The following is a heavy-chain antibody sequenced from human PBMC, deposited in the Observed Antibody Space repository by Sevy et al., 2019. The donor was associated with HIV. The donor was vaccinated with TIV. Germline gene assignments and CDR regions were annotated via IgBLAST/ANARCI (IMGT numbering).Heavy chain of an antibody. J-gene: IGHJ4*02. Sequence: GGSLRLSCAASGFTFSNAWMSWVRQAPGKGLEWVGRIKSKTDGGTTDYAAPVKGSFTISRDDSKNTLNLQMNSLKTEDTAVYYCTTAYYYDSSGYPNVDYWGQGTLVTVSS. CDR3: TTAYYYDSSGYPNVDY. CDR2: IKSKTDGGTT. V-gene: IGHV3-15*01. D-gene: IGHD3-22*01. CDR1: GFTFSNAW.